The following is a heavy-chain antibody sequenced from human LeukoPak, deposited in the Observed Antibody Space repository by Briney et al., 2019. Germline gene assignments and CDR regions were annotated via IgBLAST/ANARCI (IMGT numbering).Heavy chain of an antibody. CDR2: ISAYIGNT. D-gene: IGHD6-13*01. J-gene: IGHJ4*02. CDR3: ARGVRRAAAAEGFDY. Sequence: GASVKVSCKASGYTFTSYGISWVRQAPGQGLEWMGWISAYIGNTNYAQKLQGRVTMTTDTSTSTAYMELRSLRSDDTAVYYCARGVRRAAAAEGFDYWGQGTLVTVSS. V-gene: IGHV1-18*01. CDR1: GYTFTSYG.